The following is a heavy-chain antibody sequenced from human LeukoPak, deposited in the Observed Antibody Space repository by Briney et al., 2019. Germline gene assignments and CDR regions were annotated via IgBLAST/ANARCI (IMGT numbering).Heavy chain of an antibody. Sequence: PSETLSLTCAVSGGSISSGGYSWSWIRQPPGKGLEWIGYIYHSGSTYYNPSLKSRVTISVDRSKNQFSLKLSSVTAADTAVYYCAGGDYYDSSGYHSNNSDYWGQGTLVTVSS. CDR3: AGGDYYDSSGYHSNNSDY. CDR1: GGSISSGGYS. D-gene: IGHD3-22*01. J-gene: IGHJ4*02. CDR2: IYHSGST. V-gene: IGHV4-30-2*01.